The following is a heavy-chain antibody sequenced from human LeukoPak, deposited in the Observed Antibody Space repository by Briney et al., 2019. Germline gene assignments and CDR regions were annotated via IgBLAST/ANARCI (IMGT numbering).Heavy chain of an antibody. D-gene: IGHD2-2*02. J-gene: IGHJ3*02. CDR1: GGTFSSYA. CDR2: IIPIFGTA. V-gene: IGHV1-69*05. CDR3: ASLPSPVVPAAIGAFDI. Sequence: SVKVSCKASGGTFSSYAISWARQAPGQGLEWMGGIIPIFGTANYAQKFQGRVTITTDESTSTAYMELSSLRSEDTAVYYCASLPSPVVPAAIGAFDIWGQGTMVTVSS.